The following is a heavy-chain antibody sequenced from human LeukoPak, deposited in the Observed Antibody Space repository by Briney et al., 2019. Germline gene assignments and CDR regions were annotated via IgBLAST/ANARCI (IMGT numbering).Heavy chain of an antibody. V-gene: IGHV3-23*01. J-gene: IGHJ2*01. Sequence: GGSLRLSCAASGFTFSSYGMSWVRQAPGKGLEWVSAISGSGGSTYYADSVKGRFTISRDNSKNTLYLQMNSLRAEDTAVYYCARDQAASSSSSGWYEFFDLWGRGTLVTVSS. CDR3: ARDQAASSSSSGWYEFFDL. CDR2: ISGSGGST. CDR1: GFTFSSYG. D-gene: IGHD6-19*01.